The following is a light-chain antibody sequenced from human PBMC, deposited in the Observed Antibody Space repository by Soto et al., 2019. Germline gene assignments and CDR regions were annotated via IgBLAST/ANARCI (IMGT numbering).Light chain of an antibody. J-gene: IGKJ1*01. CDR3: QPQGT. CDR2: DAS. V-gene: IGKV1-5*01. CDR1: QSISSW. Sequence: DIQMTQSPSTLSASVGDGFTITCRASQSISSWLAWYQQKAGKAPKLLSYDASSLEIWVLSRFSGSGCGKQFTLPLSTLQPDDFATYYCQPQGTFGQGTKVEIK.